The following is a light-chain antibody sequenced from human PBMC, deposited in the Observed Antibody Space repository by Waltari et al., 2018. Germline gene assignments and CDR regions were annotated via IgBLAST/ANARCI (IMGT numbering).Light chain of an antibody. CDR2: DVA. V-gene: IGLV2-14*03. J-gene: IGLJ2*01. CDR3: CSLTSSRTVI. Sequence: QSALTQPASVSESPGQSITISCTGTTGDVGAYNYVSWYQQRPGKAPKLLIYDVANRPSGVSDRFSGSKSGNTASLIISGLQAEDEADYYCCSLTSSRTVIFGGGTKLTVL. CDR1: TGDVGAYNY.